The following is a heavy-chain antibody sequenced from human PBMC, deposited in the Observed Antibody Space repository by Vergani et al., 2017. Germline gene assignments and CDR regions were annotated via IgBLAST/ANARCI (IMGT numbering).Heavy chain of an antibody. CDR3: ARELSPLTRRRGWLQSGGY. Sequence: EVQLVESGGGLVKPGGSLRLSCAASGFTFSSYSMNWVRQAPGKGLEWVSSISSSSSDIYYADSVKGRFTISRDNAKNSLYLQMNSLRAEDTAVDYCARELSPLTRRRGWLQSGGYWGQGTLVTVSS. V-gene: IGHV3-21*01. CDR1: GFTFSSYS. CDR2: ISSSSSDI. D-gene: IGHD5-24*01. J-gene: IGHJ4*02.